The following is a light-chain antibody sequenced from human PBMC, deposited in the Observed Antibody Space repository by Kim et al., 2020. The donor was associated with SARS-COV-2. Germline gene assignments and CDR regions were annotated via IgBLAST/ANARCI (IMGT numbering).Light chain of an antibody. CDR2: GEN. V-gene: IGLV3-19*01. Sequence: SSELTQDPAVSVALGQTVRITCQGDSLRTYYAAWYQQRPGRAPTLVIYGENFRPSGIPDRFSVSRLGNTASLAITGAQAEDEADYYCNSRDTNGNHVFGTGTKVTVL. CDR3: NSRDTNGNHV. CDR1: SLRTYY. J-gene: IGLJ1*01.